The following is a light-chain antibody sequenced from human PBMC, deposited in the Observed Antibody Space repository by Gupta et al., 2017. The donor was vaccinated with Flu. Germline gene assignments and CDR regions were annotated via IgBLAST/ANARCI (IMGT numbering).Light chain of an antibody. CDR3: MQAKQFPYT. J-gene: IGKJ2*01. V-gene: IGKV2-24*01. CDR2: KSS. Sequence: IVMTQTPLSSPVSLGQPASISCKSSQSRVHRDGITYLSWLHQRPGQPPRLLIYKSSNRDSGVPDRFSGSGSGTDFTLEINRGEAEDVGVYYCMQAKQFPYTFGQGTKMEIK. CDR1: QSRVHRDGITY.